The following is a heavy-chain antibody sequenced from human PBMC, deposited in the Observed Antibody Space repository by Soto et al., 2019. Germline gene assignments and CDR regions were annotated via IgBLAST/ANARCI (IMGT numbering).Heavy chain of an antibody. Sequence: SETLSLTCTVSGYSISSGYYWGWIRQPPGKGLEWIGSIYHSGSTYYNPSLKSRVTISVDTSKNQFSLKLSSVTAADTAVYYCASHGGSSSWYAFDIWGQGTMVTVSS. CDR2: IYHSGST. J-gene: IGHJ3*02. CDR3: ASHGGSSSWYAFDI. D-gene: IGHD6-13*01. V-gene: IGHV4-38-2*02. CDR1: GYSISSGYY.